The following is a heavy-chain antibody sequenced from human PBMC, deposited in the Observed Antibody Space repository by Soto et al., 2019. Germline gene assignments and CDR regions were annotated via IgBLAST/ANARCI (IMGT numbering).Heavy chain of an antibody. CDR1: GYTPTNYD. V-gene: IGHV1-18*01. CDR3: ARGLYRRGTYYAFDT. J-gene: IGHJ4*02. CDR2: ISAYNGNT. Sequence: QVPLVQSGPEVKKPGASVKVSCKTSGYTPTNYDIGWVRQAPGQGLEYMGWISAYNGNTNYARKLQDRVTLTTDTSTRTGYMELRSLQSDDTAIYYCARGLYRRGTYYAFDTWGQGTLVTVSA. D-gene: IGHD1-26*01.